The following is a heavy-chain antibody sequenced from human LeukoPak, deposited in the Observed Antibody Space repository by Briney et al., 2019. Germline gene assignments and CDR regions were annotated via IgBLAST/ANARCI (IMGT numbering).Heavy chain of an antibody. CDR1: AYTFTSYD. D-gene: IGHD5-12*01. J-gene: IGHJ4*02. CDR2: INPNSGGT. CDR3: ARVGYSGYEEGTGILDY. V-gene: IGHV1-2*02. Sequence: EASVKVSCKASAYTFTSYDINWVRQAPGQGLEWMGWINPNSGGTNYAQKFQGRVTMTRDTSISTAYMELSRLRSDDTAVYYCARVGYSGYEEGTGILDYWGQGTLVTVSS.